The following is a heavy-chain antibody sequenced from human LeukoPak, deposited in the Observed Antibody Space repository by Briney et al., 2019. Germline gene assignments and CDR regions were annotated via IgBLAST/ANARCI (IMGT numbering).Heavy chain of an antibody. CDR1: GFTFSGSA. CDR2: IRSKANSYAT. J-gene: IGHJ4*02. Sequence: PEGSLRLSCAASGFTFSGSAMHWVRQASGKGLEWVGRIRSKANSYATAYAASVKGRFTISRDDSKNTAYLQMNSLKTEDTAVYYCTRLIVDSSGYSFDYWGQGTLVTVSS. CDR3: TRLIVDSSGYSFDY. V-gene: IGHV3-73*01. D-gene: IGHD3-22*01.